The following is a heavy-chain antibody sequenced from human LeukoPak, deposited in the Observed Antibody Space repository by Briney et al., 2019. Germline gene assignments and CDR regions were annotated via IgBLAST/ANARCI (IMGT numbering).Heavy chain of an antibody. D-gene: IGHD6-19*01. V-gene: IGHV4-38-2*02. CDR3: ASLGSGWYTFDY. J-gene: IGHJ4*02. CDR2: MYHSGNT. CDR1: GYSISSPYY. Sequence: SETLSLTCTVSGYSISSPYYWGWIRQPPGKGLEWIGSMYHSGNTYYNPSLKSRVTMSVDTSKNQFSLKLSSVTAADTAVYYCASLGSGWYTFDYWGQGTLVTVSS.